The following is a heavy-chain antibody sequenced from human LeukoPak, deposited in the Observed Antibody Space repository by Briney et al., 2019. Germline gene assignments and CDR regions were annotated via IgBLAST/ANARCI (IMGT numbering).Heavy chain of an antibody. D-gene: IGHD3-10*01. CDR3: ARDLAYGSGSYSPGGAFDI. J-gene: IGHJ3*02. V-gene: IGHV3-20*04. CDR1: GFTFDDYG. CDR2: INWNGGST. Sequence: GGSLRPSCAASGFTFDDYGMSWVRQAPGKGLEWVSGINWNGGSTGYADSVKGRFTISRDNAKNSLYLQMNSLRAEDTALYYCARDLAYGSGSYSPGGAFDIWGQGTMVTVSS.